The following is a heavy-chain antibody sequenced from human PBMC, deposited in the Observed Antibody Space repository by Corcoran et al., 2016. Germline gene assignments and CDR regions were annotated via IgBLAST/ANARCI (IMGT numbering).Heavy chain of an antibody. V-gene: IGHV3-30*18. CDR2: ISYDGSNK. D-gene: IGHD3-16*01. CDR1: GFTFSSYG. Sequence: QVQLVESGGGVVQPGRSLRLSCAASGFTFSSYGMHWVRQAPGKGLEWVAVISYDGSNKYYADSVKGRFTISRDNSKNTLYLQMNSLRAEETAVYYCAKAPPDFGAWFHPWGQGTLVTVSS. CDR3: AKAPPDFGAWFHP. J-gene: IGHJ5*02.